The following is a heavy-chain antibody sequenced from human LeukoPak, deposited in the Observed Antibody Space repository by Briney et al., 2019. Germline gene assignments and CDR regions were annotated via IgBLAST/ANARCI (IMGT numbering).Heavy chain of an antibody. CDR3: ARDVATDYYYYYMDV. D-gene: IGHD5-12*01. CDR1: GGSIISHY. Sequence: SETLSLTCTVSGGSIISHYWSWIRQPPGKGLEWIGYIYYSGSTNYNPSLKSRVTISVDTSKNQFSLKLSSVTAADTAVYYCARDVATDYYYYYMDVWGKGTTVTVSS. J-gene: IGHJ6*03. V-gene: IGHV4-59*11. CDR2: IYYSGST.